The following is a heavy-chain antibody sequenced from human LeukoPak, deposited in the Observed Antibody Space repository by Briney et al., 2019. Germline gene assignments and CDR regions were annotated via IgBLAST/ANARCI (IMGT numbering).Heavy chain of an antibody. D-gene: IGHD3-16*01. CDR1: GYTLTELS. V-gene: IGHV1-24*01. CDR3: ARATSHLDY. Sequence: ASVKVSCKVSGYTLTELSMHWVRQAPGKGLEWMGGFDPEDGETIYAQKFQGRVTITADESTSTAYMELSSLRSEDTAVYYCARATSHLDYWGQGTLVTVSS. CDR2: FDPEDGET. J-gene: IGHJ4*02.